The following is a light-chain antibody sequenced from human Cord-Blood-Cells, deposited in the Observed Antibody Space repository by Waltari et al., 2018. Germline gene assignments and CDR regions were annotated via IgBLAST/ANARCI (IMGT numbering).Light chain of an antibody. CDR2: GKN. V-gene: IGLV3-19*01. CDR1: SLRSNY. Sequence: SSELTQDPAVSVALGQTVRITCPGDSLRSNYASWYQQKQGQAPVLVIYGKNNRPSGIPDRFSGSSSGNTASLTITGAQAEDEADYYCNSRDSSGNHLDVVFGGGTKLTVL. CDR3: NSRDSSGNHLDVV. J-gene: IGLJ2*01.